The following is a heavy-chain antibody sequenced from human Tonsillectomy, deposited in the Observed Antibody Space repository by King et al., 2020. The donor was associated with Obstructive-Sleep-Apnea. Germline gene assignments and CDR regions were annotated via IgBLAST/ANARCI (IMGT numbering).Heavy chain of an antibody. CDR3: AKDFWGYCSGDSCNEVVYV. CDR2: IRYDGSDK. V-gene: IGHV3-30*02. CDR1: GFTFSSYG. D-gene: IGHD2-15*01. J-gene: IGHJ6*02. Sequence: VQLVESGGGVVQPGGSLRLSCAASGFTFSSYGMHWVRQAPGKGLEWVAFIRYDGSDKYYADSVKGRFTISRDNSKNTLYLQMNSLRAEDTAVYYCAKDFWGYCSGDSCNEVVYVGGQGTTVTVSS.